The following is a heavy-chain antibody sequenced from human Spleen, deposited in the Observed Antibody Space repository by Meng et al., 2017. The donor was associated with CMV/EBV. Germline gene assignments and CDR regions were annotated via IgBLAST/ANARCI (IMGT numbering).Heavy chain of an antibody. CDR1: GYTFTSYG. D-gene: IGHD3-10*01. V-gene: IGHV1-18*01. CDR2: ISTYYGNT. CDR3: ARDLGGSGNWFDP. Sequence: ASVKVSCKASGYTFTSYGISWVRQAPGQGLEWMGWISTYYGNTNYAKKFQGRVTMTTDTSTSAAYMELRSLRFDDTAVYYCARDLGGSGNWFDPWGQGTLVTVSS. J-gene: IGHJ5*02.